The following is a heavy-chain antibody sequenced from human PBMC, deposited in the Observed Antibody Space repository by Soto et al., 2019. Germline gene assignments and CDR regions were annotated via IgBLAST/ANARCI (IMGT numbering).Heavy chain of an antibody. CDR3: ARGDSFYSSSYFDN. CDR2: ISGYSGNT. D-gene: IGHD3-10*01. Sequence: ASVKVSCKSSGYTFTTYGITWVRQAPGQGLEWMGWISGYSGNTNSAQKFQGRVTMTTATSTGTAYMELRSLRSDDTAVYFCARGDSFYSSSYFDNWGQGTVVTSPQ. J-gene: IGHJ4*02. CDR1: GYTFTTYG. V-gene: IGHV1-18*01.